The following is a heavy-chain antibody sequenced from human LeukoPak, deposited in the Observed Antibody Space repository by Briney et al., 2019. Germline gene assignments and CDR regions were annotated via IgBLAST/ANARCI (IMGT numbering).Heavy chain of an antibody. D-gene: IGHD3-9*01. J-gene: IGHJ6*03. CDR1: GLTVSNYG. CDR3: ARVARSGYDILTGYYNYYYYYMDV. Sequence: GGTLRLSCAASGLTVSNYGMTWVRQAPGKGLEWVSSISSSSSYIYYADSVKGRFTISRDNAKNSLYLQMNSLRAEDTALYHCARVARSGYDILTGYYNYYYYYMDVWGKGTTVTISS. V-gene: IGHV3-21*04. CDR2: ISSSSSYI.